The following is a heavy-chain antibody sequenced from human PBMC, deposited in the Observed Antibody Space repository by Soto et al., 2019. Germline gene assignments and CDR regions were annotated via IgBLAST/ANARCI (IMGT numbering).Heavy chain of an antibody. Sequence: ASVKVSCKASGYTFTSYGISWVRQAPGQGLEWMGWISAYNGSTNYAQKLQGRVTMTTDTSTSTAYMELRSLRSDDTAVYYCARDPGYDYIWGSTQGSWFDPWGQGTLVTVSS. D-gene: IGHD3-16*01. CDR3: ARDPGYDYIWGSTQGSWFDP. V-gene: IGHV1-18*01. J-gene: IGHJ5*02. CDR1: GYTFTSYG. CDR2: ISAYNGST.